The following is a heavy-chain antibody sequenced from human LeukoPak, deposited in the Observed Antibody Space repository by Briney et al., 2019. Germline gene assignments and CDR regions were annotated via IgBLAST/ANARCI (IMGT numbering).Heavy chain of an antibody. CDR2: INPNSGGT. CDR3: ARDYDSSGYYDSFDY. D-gene: IGHD3-22*01. Sequence: ASVKVSCKASGYTFTGYYMHWVRQAPGQGLEWMGWINPNSGGTNYAQKFQGRVTMTRDTSISTAYMELSRLRSDDTAVYCCARDYDSSGYYDSFDYWGQGTLVTVSS. CDR1: GYTFTGYY. V-gene: IGHV1-2*02. J-gene: IGHJ4*02.